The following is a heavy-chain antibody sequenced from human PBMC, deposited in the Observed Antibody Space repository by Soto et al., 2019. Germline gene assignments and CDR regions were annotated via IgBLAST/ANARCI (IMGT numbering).Heavy chain of an antibody. D-gene: IGHD6-6*01. CDR2: IKSKTDGGTT. Sequence: GGSLRLSCAASGFTFSNAWMSWVRQAPGKGLEWVGRIKSKTDGGTTDYAAPVKGRFTISRDDSKNTLYLQMNSLKTEDTAVYYCTTDQPQVIAARPDYYYYYMDVWGKGTTVTVSS. CDR3: TTDQPQVIAARPDYYYYYMDV. J-gene: IGHJ6*03. CDR1: GFTFSNAW. V-gene: IGHV3-15*01.